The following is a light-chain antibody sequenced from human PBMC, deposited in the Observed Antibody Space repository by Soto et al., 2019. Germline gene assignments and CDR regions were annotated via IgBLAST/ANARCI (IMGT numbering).Light chain of an antibody. V-gene: IGKV1-39*01. CDR1: QSISSY. CDR3: QQSYDMPWT. Sequence: DIQMTQSPSSLSASVGDRFTITCRASQSISSYLNWYQQKPGKAPKLLIYAASSLQSGVPSRFSGSGSGTDFTLTISSLQPEDFAAYYCQQSYDMPWTFGQGTKVDIK. CDR2: AAS. J-gene: IGKJ1*01.